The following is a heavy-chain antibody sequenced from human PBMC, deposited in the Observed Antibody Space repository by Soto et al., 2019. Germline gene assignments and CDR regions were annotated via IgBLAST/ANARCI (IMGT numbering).Heavy chain of an antibody. CDR3: AADLGRDYYYYMDV. J-gene: IGHJ6*03. CDR2: ISGSGGST. D-gene: IGHD3-3*01. CDR1: GFTFSSYA. Sequence: PGGSLRLSCAASGFTFSSYAMSWVRQAPGKGLEWVSAISGSGGSTYYADSVKGRFTISRDNSKNTLYLQMNSLRAEDTAVYYCAADLGRDYYYYMDVWGKGTTVTVSS. V-gene: IGHV3-23*01.